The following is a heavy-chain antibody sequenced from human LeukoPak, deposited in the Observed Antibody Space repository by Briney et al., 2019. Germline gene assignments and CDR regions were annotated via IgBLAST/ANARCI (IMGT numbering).Heavy chain of an antibody. V-gene: IGHV1-69*13. CDR1: GGTFSSYA. J-gene: IGHJ6*03. CDR3: ARGIVVVPAARQFYMDV. Sequence: ASVKVSCKASGGTFSSYAISWVRQAPGQGLEWMGGIIPIFGTANYAQKFQGRVTITADESTSTAYMELSSLRSEDTAVYYCARGIVVVPAARQFYMDVWGKGTTVTVSS. D-gene: IGHD2-2*01. CDR2: IIPIFGTA.